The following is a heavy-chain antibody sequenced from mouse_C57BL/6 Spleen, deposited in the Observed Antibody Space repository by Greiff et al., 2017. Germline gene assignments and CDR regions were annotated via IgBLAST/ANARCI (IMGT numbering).Heavy chain of an antibody. CDR1: GFNIKDDY. J-gene: IGHJ3*01. CDR2: IDPENGDT. Sequence: VQLQQSGAELVRPGASVKLSCTASGFNIKDDYMHWVKQRPEQGLEWIGWIDPENGDTEYASKFQGKATITADTSSNTAYLQLSSLTSEDTAVYYCTTYYGSSPWLAYWGQGTLVTVSA. CDR3: TTYYGSSPWLAY. V-gene: IGHV14-4*01. D-gene: IGHD1-1*01.